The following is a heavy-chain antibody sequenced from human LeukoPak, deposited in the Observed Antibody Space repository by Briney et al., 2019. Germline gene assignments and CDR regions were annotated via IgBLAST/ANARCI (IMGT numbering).Heavy chain of an antibody. D-gene: IGHD5-12*01. CDR2: IYHSGST. CDR1: GGSISSSNW. Sequence: SETLSLTCAVSGGSISSSNWWSWVRQPPGKGLEWIGEIYHSGSTNYNPSLKSRVTISVDKSKNQFSLKLSSVTAADTAVYYCARDGSDIVATIEMNYYYGMDVWGQGTTVTVSS. J-gene: IGHJ6*02. V-gene: IGHV4-4*02. CDR3: ARDGSDIVATIEMNYYYGMDV.